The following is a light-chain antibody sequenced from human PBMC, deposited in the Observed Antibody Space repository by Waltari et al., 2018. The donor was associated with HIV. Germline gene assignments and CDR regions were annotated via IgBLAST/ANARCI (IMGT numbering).Light chain of an antibody. CDR2: KAS. Sequence: DIQLTQSPSTLSASVGDRVTITCRASQSISTSLAWYQHKPGKAPKLLIWKASSLQSGVPLRFSGRGSGTEFTLTISSLQSEDFATYYCQQYAGSSTFGQGTKVEIK. J-gene: IGKJ1*01. V-gene: IGKV1-5*03. CDR3: QQYAGSST. CDR1: QSISTS.